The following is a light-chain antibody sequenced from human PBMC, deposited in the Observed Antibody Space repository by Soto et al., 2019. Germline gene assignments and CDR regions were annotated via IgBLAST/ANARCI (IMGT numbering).Light chain of an antibody. V-gene: IGKV3-20*01. CDR3: QQYGGSPRT. Sequence: VLTQSPGTLSLSPGESATLSCRASQSVSNNYLAWYQQKTGQAPRLLIYGESNRATGIPDRFSGSGSGTDLTLTITRLEPEDFAVYYCQQYGGSPRTCGQGTKVDIK. CDR2: GES. J-gene: IGKJ1*01. CDR1: QSVSNNY.